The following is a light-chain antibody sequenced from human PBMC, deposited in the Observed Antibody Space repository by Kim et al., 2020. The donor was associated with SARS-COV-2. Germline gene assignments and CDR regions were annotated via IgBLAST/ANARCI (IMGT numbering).Light chain of an antibody. CDR1: QSILYSSNNKNY. CDR2: WAS. CDR3: QQYYSTPCT. V-gene: IGKV4-1*01. Sequence: DIVMTQSPVSLAVSLGERATINCKSSQSILYSSNNKNYLAWYQQKPGQPPKLLIYWASTRESGVPDRFSGSGSGTDFTLTISSLQAEDVAVYYCQQYYSTPCTFGPGTKVDIK. J-gene: IGKJ3*01.